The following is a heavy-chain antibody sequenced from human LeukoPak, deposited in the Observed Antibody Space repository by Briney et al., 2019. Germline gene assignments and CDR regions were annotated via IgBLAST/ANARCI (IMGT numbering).Heavy chain of an antibody. CDR3: ARETTVVTPGRSDVFDI. CDR1: GGSISSHY. J-gene: IGHJ3*02. D-gene: IGHD4-23*01. CDR2: IYYSGST. V-gene: IGHV4-59*11. Sequence: SETLSLTCPVSGGSISSHYWNWIRQPPGKGLEWIGYIYYSGSTNYNPSLKSRVTISVDTSKNQFSLKLSSVTAADTAVYYCARETTVVTPGRSDVFDIWGQGTMVTVSS.